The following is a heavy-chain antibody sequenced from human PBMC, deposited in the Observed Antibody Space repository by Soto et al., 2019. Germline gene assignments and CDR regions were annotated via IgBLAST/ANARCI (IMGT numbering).Heavy chain of an antibody. CDR3: ALHAYGPYGMDV. D-gene: IGHD3-10*01. V-gene: IGHV1-18*04. CDR2: ISAYNGNT. Sequence: XPVKVSCKASGYTFTSYGIIWVRQAPGQGLEWMGWISAYNGNTNYAQKLQCRVTMTTDTSTSTAYMELRSLRSDDTAVYYCALHAYGPYGMDVWGQGTTVTVSS. J-gene: IGHJ6*02. CDR1: GYTFTSYG.